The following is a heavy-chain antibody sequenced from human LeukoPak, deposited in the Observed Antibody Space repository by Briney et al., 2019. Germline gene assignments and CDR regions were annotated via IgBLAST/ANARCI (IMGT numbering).Heavy chain of an antibody. J-gene: IGHJ4*02. Sequence: PGGSLRLSCAASGFIFSGYWIHWVRQSPGKGLVWVSRINSDGSSANYADSVKGRFTISRDNAENTLYLQMNSLRAEDTAVYYCVRWDFLTSSGDSWGQGTVVTVSS. D-gene: IGHD3-9*01. CDR3: VRWDFLTSSGDS. CDR1: GFIFSGYW. CDR2: INSDGSSA. V-gene: IGHV3-74*01.